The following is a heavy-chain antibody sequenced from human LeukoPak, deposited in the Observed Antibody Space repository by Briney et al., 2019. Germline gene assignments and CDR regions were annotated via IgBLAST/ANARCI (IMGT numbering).Heavy chain of an antibody. J-gene: IGHJ5*02. Sequence: PSETLSLTCAVSGGSISSGGYSWSWIRQPPGRGLEWIGYIYYSGSTYYNPSLKSRVTISVDTSKNQFSLKLSSVTAADTAVYYCARALGYSGYDSHRGSSWFDPWGQGTLVTVSS. CDR1: GGSISSGGYS. D-gene: IGHD5-12*01. CDR3: ARALGYSGYDSHRGSSWFDP. V-gene: IGHV4-30-4*07. CDR2: IYYSGST.